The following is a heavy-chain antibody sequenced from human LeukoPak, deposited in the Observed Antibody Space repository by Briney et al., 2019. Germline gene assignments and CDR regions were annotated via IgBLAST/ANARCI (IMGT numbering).Heavy chain of an antibody. V-gene: IGHV4-4*07. CDR1: GGSISIYY. CDR3: ARQSADAFDI. Sequence: SETLSLTCTVSGGSISIYYWNWIRQPAGKGLEWIGRIYTSGSTNYNPSLKSRVTMSADTSKNQFPLKLTSVTAAETAVYYCARQSADAFDIWGQGTMVTVSS. J-gene: IGHJ3*02. CDR2: IYTSGST.